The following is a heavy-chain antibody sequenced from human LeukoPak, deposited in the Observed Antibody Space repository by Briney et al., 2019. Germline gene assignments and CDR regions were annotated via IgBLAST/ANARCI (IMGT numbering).Heavy chain of an antibody. D-gene: IGHD6-6*01. V-gene: IGHV1-8*03. Sequence: ASVKVSCKASGGTFSSYAINWVRQATGQGLEWMGWMNPNSGNTGYAQKFQGRVTITRNTSISTAYMELSSLRSEDTAVYYCARGQYSSSHLGYWGQGTLVTVSS. CDR1: GGTFSSYA. J-gene: IGHJ4*02. CDR3: ARGQYSSSHLGY. CDR2: MNPNSGNT.